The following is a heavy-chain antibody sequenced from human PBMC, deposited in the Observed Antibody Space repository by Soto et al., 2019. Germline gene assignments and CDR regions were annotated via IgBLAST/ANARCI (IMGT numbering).Heavy chain of an antibody. CDR2: ISSSNRTI. Sequence: PAASLRLSCAASGFTFRSYTMNSVRLAPGKGLEWVSYISSSNRTINYADSVKGRVIISRDNAKNSLYLQMHSLRDEDTAVYSCPREGWPLLQTGMDVWGQGTTVSVSS. V-gene: IGHV3-48*02. CDR1: GFTFRSYT. CDR3: PREGWPLLQTGMDV. J-gene: IGHJ6*01. D-gene: IGHD2-15*01.